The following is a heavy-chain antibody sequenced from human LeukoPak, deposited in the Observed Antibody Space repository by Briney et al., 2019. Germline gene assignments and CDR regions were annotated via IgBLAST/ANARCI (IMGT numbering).Heavy chain of an antibody. CDR2: IKQDGSEK. J-gene: IGHJ6*03. V-gene: IGHV3-7*01. Sequence: QAGGSLRLSCAASGFTFSSYWMSWVRQAPGKGLEWVANIKQDGSEKYYVDSVKGRFTISRDNAKNSLYLQMNSLRAEDTAVYYCARDRHYYYGSGRFVSYYYYMDVWGKGTTVTVSS. CDR3: ARDRHYYYGSGRFVSYYYYMDV. D-gene: IGHD3-10*01. CDR1: GFTFSSYW.